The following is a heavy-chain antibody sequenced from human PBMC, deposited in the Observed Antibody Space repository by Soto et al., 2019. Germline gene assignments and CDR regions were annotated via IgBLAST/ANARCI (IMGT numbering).Heavy chain of an antibody. D-gene: IGHD6-19*01. Sequence: ASVKVSCKASGYTFTSYAMHWVRQAPGQRLEWMGWINASHGKTKYSQKFQGRVTITRDKSTSTAYMELRSLRSEDTAVYYCARSRELEAVADPEYNCFDPWGQGTLVIVSS. CDR2: INASHGKT. CDR1: GYTFTSYA. V-gene: IGHV1-3*01. CDR3: ARSRELEAVADPEYNCFDP. J-gene: IGHJ5*02.